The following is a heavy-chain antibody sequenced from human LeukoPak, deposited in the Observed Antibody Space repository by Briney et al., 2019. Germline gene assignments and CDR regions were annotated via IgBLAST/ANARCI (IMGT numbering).Heavy chain of an antibody. J-gene: IGHJ4*02. CDR1: GFTFSNYD. V-gene: IGHV3-NL1*01. CDR2: IDSGATNT. CDR3: ARDQAGHFDY. D-gene: IGHD3-10*01. Sequence: GSLRLSCAVSGFTFSNYDMNWVRQAPGKGLEWVSAIDSGATNTYYADFVKGRFTISRDNSKNTLYLQMNSLRAEDTAVYYCARDQAGHFDYWGQGTLVTVSS.